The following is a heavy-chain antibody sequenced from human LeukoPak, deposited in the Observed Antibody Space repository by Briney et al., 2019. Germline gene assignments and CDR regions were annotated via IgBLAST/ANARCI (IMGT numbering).Heavy chain of an antibody. CDR2: IYYSGST. CDR1: GGSISSYY. D-gene: IGHD6-6*01. CDR3: ARNAYGTSSENYFDF. V-gene: IGHV4-59*01. J-gene: IGHJ4*02. Sequence: SETLSLTCTVSGGSISSYYWSWIRQPPGKGLEWIGYIYYSGSTNYNPSLKSRVTISVDTSKNQFSLKLSSVTAADTAVYYCARNAYGTSSENYFDFWGRGTLVTVSS.